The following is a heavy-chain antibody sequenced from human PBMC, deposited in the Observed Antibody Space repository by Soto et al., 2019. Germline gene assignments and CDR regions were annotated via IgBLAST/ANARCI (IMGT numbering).Heavy chain of an antibody. V-gene: IGHV3-7*01. CDR2: IKQDGSEK. CDR1: GFTFSSYW. D-gene: IGHD3-10*01. Sequence: EVQLVESGGGLVQPGGSLRLSCAASGFTFSSYWMSWVRQAAGKGLEWVANIKQDGSEKYYVDSVKGRFTISRDNAKNSLYLQMNSLRAEDTAVYYCARENAHLLWNWFDPWGQGTLVTVSS. CDR3: ARENAHLLWNWFDP. J-gene: IGHJ5*02.